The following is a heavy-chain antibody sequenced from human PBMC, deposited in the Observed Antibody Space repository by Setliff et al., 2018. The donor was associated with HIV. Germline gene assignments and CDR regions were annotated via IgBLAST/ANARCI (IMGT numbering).Heavy chain of an antibody. V-gene: IGHV4-59*01. CDR2: IYNSWTT. CDR3: ARHPSKGAAFDF. CDR1: GGSMTNYY. Sequence: SETLSLTCNVSGGSMTNYYWSWIRRPPGKGLEWIGNIYNSWTTNYNPSLNSRVTISVDTSRYQFSLKVSSVTAADTAVYYCARHPSKGAAFDFWGQGALVTVSS. J-gene: IGHJ4*02. D-gene: IGHD1-26*01.